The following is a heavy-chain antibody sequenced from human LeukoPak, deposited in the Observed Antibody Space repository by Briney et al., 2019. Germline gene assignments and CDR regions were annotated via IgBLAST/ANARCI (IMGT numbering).Heavy chain of an antibody. CDR1: GGSFSGYY. D-gene: IGHD3-10*01. Sequence: PSETLSLTCAVYGGSFSGYYWSWIRQPPGKGLEWIGEINHSGSTNYNPSLKSRVTISVDTSKNQFSLKLSSVTAADTAVYYCARLRLGRNLNYYGSGSYNYYYMDVWGKGTTVTISS. V-gene: IGHV4-34*01. CDR3: ARLRLGRNLNYYGSGSYNYYYMDV. CDR2: INHSGST. J-gene: IGHJ6*03.